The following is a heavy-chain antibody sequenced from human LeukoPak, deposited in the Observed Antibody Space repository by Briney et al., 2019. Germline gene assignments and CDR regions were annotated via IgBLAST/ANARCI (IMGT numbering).Heavy chain of an antibody. CDR2: ILSSSGTI. CDR1: GFTFSTYG. CDR3: ARPTTVTTISADAFDI. Sequence: GGSLRLSCAASGFTFSTYGMNWVRQAPGQGLEWVSYILSSSGTIYYADSVKGRFTISRDNAQNSLYLQMNSLRAEDSSIYYCARPTTVTTISADAFDIWGQGTMVTVSS. D-gene: IGHD4-17*01. V-gene: IGHV3-48*04. J-gene: IGHJ3*02.